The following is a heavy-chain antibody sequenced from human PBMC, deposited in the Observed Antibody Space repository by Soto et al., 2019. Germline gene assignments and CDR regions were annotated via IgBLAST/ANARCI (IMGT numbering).Heavy chain of an antibody. J-gene: IGHJ4*02. Sequence: VQLVASGGGVVQPGKSVSLSCAASGVTFRNYGMHWVRQAPGTGLEWVAVIWYDGSDKYYVDSVKGRFTISRDNSKNTLYLRMNSLRAEDTAVYYCARGGPNGSPFDYWGQGTLVTVSS. V-gene: IGHV3-33*01. CDR2: IWYDGSDK. D-gene: IGHD1-1*01. CDR1: GVTFRNYG. CDR3: ARGGPNGSPFDY.